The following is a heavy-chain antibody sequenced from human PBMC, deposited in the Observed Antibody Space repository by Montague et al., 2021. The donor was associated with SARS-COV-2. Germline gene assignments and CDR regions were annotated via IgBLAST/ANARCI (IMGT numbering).Heavy chain of an antibody. J-gene: IGHJ3*02. V-gene: IGHV4-59*08. D-gene: IGHD4-17*01. CDR3: AMRGGALDAFDI. CDR1: GGSISSYY. Sequence: SETLSLTCTVSGGSISSYYWSWIRQPPGKGLEWIGYFYHIGSTNYNPSLESRVTMSLDTSKNQFSLKLTSVTAADTAVYYCAMRGGALDAFDIWGQGTMVIVSS. CDR2: FYHIGST.